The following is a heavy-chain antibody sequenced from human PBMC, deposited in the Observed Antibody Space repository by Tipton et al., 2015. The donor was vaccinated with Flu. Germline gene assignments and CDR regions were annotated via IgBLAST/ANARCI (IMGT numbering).Heavy chain of an antibody. V-gene: IGHV3-11*04. Sequence: LSLTCAVYGGSFSGYYWSWVRQAPGKGLEWVSYISSSSSTIYYADSVKGRFTISRDNAKNSLYLQMNSLRAEDTAVYYCARDRATTVDYWGQGTLVIVSS. D-gene: IGHD4-17*01. CDR1: GGSFSGYY. J-gene: IGHJ4*02. CDR2: ISSSSSTI. CDR3: ARDRATTVDY.